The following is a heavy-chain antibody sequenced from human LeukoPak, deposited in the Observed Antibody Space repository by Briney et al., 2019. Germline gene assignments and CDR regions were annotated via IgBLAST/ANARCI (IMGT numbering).Heavy chain of an antibody. J-gene: IGHJ6*02. Sequence: GGSLRLSCAASGFTVSSNYMSWVRQAPGKGLEWVSVIYGGGSTYYADSVKGRFTISRDNSKNTLYLQMNSLRAEDTAVYYCARGDFYDPQGMDVWGQGTTVTVPS. V-gene: IGHV3-66*01. D-gene: IGHD3-22*01. CDR3: ARGDFYDPQGMDV. CDR2: IYGGGST. CDR1: GFTVSSNY.